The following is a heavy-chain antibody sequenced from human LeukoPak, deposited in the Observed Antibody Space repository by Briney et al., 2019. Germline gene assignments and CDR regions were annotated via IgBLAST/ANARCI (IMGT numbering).Heavy chain of an antibody. CDR1: GGSISGYY. J-gene: IGHJ3*02. V-gene: IGHV4-59*01. CDR3: ARSKNVYDSSGNDAFDI. D-gene: IGHD3-22*01. Sequence: SETLSLTCTVSGGSISGYYWSWIRQPPGKGLEWIGYIYYSGSTNYNPSLKSRVTISVDTSKNQFSLKLSSVTAADTAVYYCARSKNVYDSSGNDAFDIWGQGTMVTVSS. CDR2: IYYSGST.